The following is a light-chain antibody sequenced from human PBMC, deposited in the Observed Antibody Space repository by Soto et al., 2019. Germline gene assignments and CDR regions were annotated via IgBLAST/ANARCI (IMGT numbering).Light chain of an antibody. J-gene: IGKJ1*01. CDR3: QQYNDWPTWT. V-gene: IGKV3-15*01. Sequence: EIVLTQSPATLSVSLGERATLFCRASRSVSSNLAWYQQKPGQAPRLLIHAASTRASGVPDRFSGSGSGTELTLTISSFQSEDSATYYCQQYNDWPTWTFGQGTKVDIK. CDR2: AAS. CDR1: RSVSSN.